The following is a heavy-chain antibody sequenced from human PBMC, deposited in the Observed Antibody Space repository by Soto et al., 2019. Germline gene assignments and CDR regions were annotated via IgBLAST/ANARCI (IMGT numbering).Heavy chain of an antibody. CDR3: ARGADYGMDV. CDR2: IYYSGST. Sequence: SEILSLTCTVSGGSISSGDYYWSWIRQPPGKGLEWIGYIYYSGSTYYNPSLKSRVTISVDTSKNQFSLKLSSVTAADTAVYYWARGADYGMDVWGQGTTVPVS. CDR1: GGSISSGDYY. J-gene: IGHJ6*02. V-gene: IGHV4-30-4*01.